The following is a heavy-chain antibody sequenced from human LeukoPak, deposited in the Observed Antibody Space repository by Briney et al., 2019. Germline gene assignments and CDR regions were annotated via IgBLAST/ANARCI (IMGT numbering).Heavy chain of an antibody. CDR1: GFTFSSYG. J-gene: IGHJ4*02. Sequence: GGSLRLSCSASGFTFSSYGMSWVRQAPGKGLEWVSVISGSGGSTYYADSVKGRFTISRDNSKNTLYLQMNSLRAEDTAVYYCAKDHGHYGDYHVYWGQGTLVTVSS. D-gene: IGHD4-17*01. V-gene: IGHV3-23*01. CDR3: AKDHGHYGDYHVY. CDR2: ISGSGGST.